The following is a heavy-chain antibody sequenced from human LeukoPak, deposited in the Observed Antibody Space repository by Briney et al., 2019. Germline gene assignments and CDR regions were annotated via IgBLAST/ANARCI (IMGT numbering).Heavy chain of an antibody. J-gene: IGHJ3*02. CDR2: INPNSGGT. D-gene: IGHD6-6*01. CDR1: GYTFTGYY. Sequence: ASVKVSCKASGYTFTGYYMHWVRQAPGQGLEWMGWINPNSGGTNYAQKFQGRVTMTRDTSISTAYMELSRLRSDDTAVYYCARDPVRFEYSSSSAFFDIWGQGTMVTVSS. V-gene: IGHV1-2*02. CDR3: ARDPVRFEYSSSSAFFDI.